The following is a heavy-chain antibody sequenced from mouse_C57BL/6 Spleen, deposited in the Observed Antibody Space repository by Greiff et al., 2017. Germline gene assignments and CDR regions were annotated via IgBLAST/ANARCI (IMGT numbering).Heavy chain of an antibody. CDR2: IYPGDGDT. Sequence: QVQLQQSGPELVKPGASVKISCKASGYAFSSSWMNWVKQRPGKGLEWIGRIYPGDGDTNYNGKFKGKATLTADKSSSTAYMQLSSRTSEDSAVYYCARNYGSSSWFAYWGQGTLVTVSA. CDR1: GYAFSSSW. J-gene: IGHJ3*01. D-gene: IGHD1-1*01. V-gene: IGHV1-82*01. CDR3: ARNYGSSSWFAY.